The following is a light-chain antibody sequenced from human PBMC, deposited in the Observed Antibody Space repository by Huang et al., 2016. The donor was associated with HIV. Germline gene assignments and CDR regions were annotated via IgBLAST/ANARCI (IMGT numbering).Light chain of an antibody. CDR3: QQYNDWPPLT. CDR2: DAA. CDR1: QSVNTN. V-gene: IGKV3-15*01. Sequence: EIVMTQSPATLSVSPGERATLSCRASQSVNTNLAWYKQKPGQPPRLLIYDAATRATDIPARFSGSGSGTDFTLTISSLQSEDFVVYYCQQYNDWPPLTFGGGTKVEIK. J-gene: IGKJ4*01.